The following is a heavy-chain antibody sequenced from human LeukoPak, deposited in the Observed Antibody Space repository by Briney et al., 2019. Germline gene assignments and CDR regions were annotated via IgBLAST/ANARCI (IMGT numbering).Heavy chain of an antibody. V-gene: IGHV3-33*01. CDR2: ICYDGSHK. D-gene: IGHD2-2*01. Sequence: GGSLRLSCAASGFNFSSYRRHWVRQAPGKGLEGVTVICYDGSHKYYAESVRGRFTMTRYKSKDMVYLQRNSLRDGDTDVYYCERDEGAGTSGIDYWGQGTLVTVSS. J-gene: IGHJ4*02. CDR1: GFNFSSYR. CDR3: ERDEGAGTSGIDY.